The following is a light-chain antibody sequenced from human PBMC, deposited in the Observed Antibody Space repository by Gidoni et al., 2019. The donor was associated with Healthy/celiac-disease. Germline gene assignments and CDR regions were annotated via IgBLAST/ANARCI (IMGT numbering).Light chain of an antibody. CDR3: SSYTSSSSPYV. Sequence: QSALTQHASVSGSPGQSITISCTGTSSDVGGYNYVSWYQQHPGKAPKLMIYDVSNRPSGVSNRFSGSKSGNTASLTISGLQAEDDADYYCSSYTSSSSPYVFGTGTKVTVL. CDR2: DVS. J-gene: IGLJ1*01. CDR1: SSDVGGYNY. V-gene: IGLV2-14*03.